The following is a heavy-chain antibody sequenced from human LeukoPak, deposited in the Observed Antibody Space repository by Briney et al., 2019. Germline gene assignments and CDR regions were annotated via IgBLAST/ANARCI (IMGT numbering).Heavy chain of an antibody. D-gene: IGHD6-6*01. Sequence: SETLSLTCTVSGDSISSYFWSWIRQPPGKGLEWIGEINHSGSTNYNPSLKSRVTISVDTSKNQFSLKLSSVTAADTAVYYCARGAFRWGGSSLYYYGMDVWGQGTTVTVSS. CDR3: ARGAFRWGGSSLYYYGMDV. CDR2: INHSGST. J-gene: IGHJ6*02. CDR1: GDSISSYF. V-gene: IGHV4-34*01.